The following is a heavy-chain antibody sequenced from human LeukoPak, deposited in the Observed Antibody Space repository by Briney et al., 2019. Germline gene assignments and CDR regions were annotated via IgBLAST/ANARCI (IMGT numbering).Heavy chain of an antibody. J-gene: IGHJ4*02. CDR1: GGSISSYY. Sequence: PSETLSLTCTVSGGSISSYYWSWIRQPPGKGLEWIGEIYHSGSTNYNPSLKSRVTISVDKSKNQFSLKLSSVTAADTAVYYCARVYYYDSSGYYPFDYWGQGTLVTVSS. CDR2: IYHSGST. D-gene: IGHD3-22*01. CDR3: ARVYYYDSSGYYPFDY. V-gene: IGHV4-59*12.